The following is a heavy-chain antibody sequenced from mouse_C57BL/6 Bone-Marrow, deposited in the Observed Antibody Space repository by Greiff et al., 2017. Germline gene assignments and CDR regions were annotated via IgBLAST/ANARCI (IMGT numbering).Heavy chain of an antibody. D-gene: IGHD1-1*01. J-gene: IGHJ2*01. CDR1: GYTFTSYW. CDR3: ARGGYYGSSFDY. Sequence: QVQLQQPGAELVMPGASVKLSCKASGYTFTSYWMHWVKQRPGQGLEWIGEIDPSDSYTNYNQKFKGKSTLTVDKSSSTAYMQLSSLTSEDSAVYYCARGGYYGSSFDYWGQGTTRTVSS. V-gene: IGHV1-69*01. CDR2: IDPSDSYT.